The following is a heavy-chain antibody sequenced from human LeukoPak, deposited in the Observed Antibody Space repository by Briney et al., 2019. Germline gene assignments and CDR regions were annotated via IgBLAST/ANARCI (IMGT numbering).Heavy chain of an antibody. D-gene: IGHD3-22*01. CDR2: IKSKTDGGTT. CDR1: GFTFSNAW. J-gene: IGHJ4*02. V-gene: IGHV3-15*01. CDR3: TTDEDDSSGYRFDY. Sequence: GGSLRLSCAASGFTFSNAWMSWVRQAPGKGLEWVGRIKSKTDGGTTDYAAPVKGRFTISRDDSKNTLYLQMNSLKTEDTAVYYRTTDEDDSSGYRFDYWGQGTLVTVSS.